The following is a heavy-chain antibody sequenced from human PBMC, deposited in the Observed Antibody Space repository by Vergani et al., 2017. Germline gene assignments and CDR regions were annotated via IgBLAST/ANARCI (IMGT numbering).Heavy chain of an antibody. CDR1: GFTFSACP. J-gene: IGHJ6*03. CDR3: AKGEGYDYYMDV. CDR2: ISARYPST. Sequence: EVQLLQSGGGVIQPGGSVRLSCAASGFTFSACPMTWVRQAPGKGLEWVSAISARYPSTYYADSGKGRFTISRDNSKHMLYLQMNSLRAEDTAVYYCAKGEGYDYYMDVWGKGTTVTVSS. V-gene: IGHV3-23*01.